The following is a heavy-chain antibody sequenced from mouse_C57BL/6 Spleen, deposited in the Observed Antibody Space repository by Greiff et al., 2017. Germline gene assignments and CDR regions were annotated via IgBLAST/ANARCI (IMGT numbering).Heavy chain of an antibody. CDR1: GFNIKNTY. D-gene: IGHD1-1*01. J-gene: IGHJ4*01. CDR2: IDPANGNT. CDR3: AGYCYGSSWGAMDD. V-gene: IGHV14-3*01. Sequence: VQLQQSVAELVRPGASVKLSCTASGFNIKNTYMHWVKQRPEQGLEWIGRIDPANGNTKYAPKFPGKATITADTASNTAYLQLSSLTSEDTAIDYCAGYCYGSSWGAMDDWGQGTSVTVSS.